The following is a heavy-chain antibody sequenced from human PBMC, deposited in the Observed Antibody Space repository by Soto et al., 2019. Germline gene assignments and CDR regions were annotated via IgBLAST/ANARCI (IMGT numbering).Heavy chain of an antibody. CDR2: IYYSGST. Sequence: SETLSLTCTVSGGSISSGGYYWSWIRQHPGKGLEWIGYIYYSGSTYYNPSLKSRVTISVDTSKNQFSLKLSSVTAADTAVYYCAREKGRGYYDSSGYYPNDAFDIWGQGTMVTVSS. V-gene: IGHV4-31*03. CDR1: GGSISSGGYY. D-gene: IGHD3-22*01. J-gene: IGHJ3*02. CDR3: AREKGRGYYDSSGYYPNDAFDI.